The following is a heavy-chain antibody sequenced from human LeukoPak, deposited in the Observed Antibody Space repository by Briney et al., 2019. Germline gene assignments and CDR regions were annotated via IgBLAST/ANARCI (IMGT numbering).Heavy chain of an antibody. Sequence: SVKVSCKASGGTFSSYAIIWVRQAPGQGLERMGRIIPILGIANYAQKFQGRVTITADKSTSTAYMELSSLRSEDTAVYYCARGSGSSGWYGGCFDYWGQGTLVTVSS. V-gene: IGHV1-69*04. CDR2: IIPILGIA. D-gene: IGHD6-19*01. J-gene: IGHJ4*02. CDR3: ARGSGSSGWYGGCFDY. CDR1: GGTFSSYA.